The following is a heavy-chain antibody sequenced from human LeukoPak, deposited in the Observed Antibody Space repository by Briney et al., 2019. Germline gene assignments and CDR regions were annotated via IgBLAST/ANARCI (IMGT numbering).Heavy chain of an antibody. J-gene: IGHJ4*02. Sequence: GGSLRLSCAASGFTFSSYAMGWVRQSPGKGLEWVSAISGSGGSTYYADSVKGRFTISRDNSKNTLYLQMNSLRAEDTAVYYCAKASRVAGLLDFDYWGQGTLVTVSS. CDR1: GFTFSSYA. V-gene: IGHV3-23*01. CDR3: AKASRVAGLLDFDY. CDR2: ISGSGGST. D-gene: IGHD6-19*01.